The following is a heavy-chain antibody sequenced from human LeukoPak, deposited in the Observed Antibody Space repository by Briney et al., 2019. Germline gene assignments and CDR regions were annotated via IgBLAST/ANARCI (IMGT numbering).Heavy chain of an antibody. CDR1: GFTFSSYG. Sequence: GGSLRLSCAASGFTFSSYGMHWVRQAPGKGLEWVSVFYVGGATYYADSVKGRFTISRDNSENTLYLQMKSLRGEDTAVYYCARGDGYNFFDYWGQGTLVTVSS. J-gene: IGHJ4*02. V-gene: IGHV3-53*01. CDR2: FYVGGAT. CDR3: ARGDGYNFFDY. D-gene: IGHD5-24*01.